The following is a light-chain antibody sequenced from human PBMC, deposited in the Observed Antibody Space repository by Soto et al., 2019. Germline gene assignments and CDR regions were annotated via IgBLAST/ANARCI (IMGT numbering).Light chain of an antibody. CDR1: SSDVGSYNY. CDR2: DVS. Sequence: QSALTQPASMSGSPGQSITISCTGTSSDVGSYNYVSWYQQHPGKAPKLMIYDVSNRPSGVSNRFSGSKSGNTASLTISGLQAEDEADYYCSSYTSSSTLDVFGTGTKLTVL. J-gene: IGLJ1*01. CDR3: SSYTSSSTLDV. V-gene: IGLV2-14*01.